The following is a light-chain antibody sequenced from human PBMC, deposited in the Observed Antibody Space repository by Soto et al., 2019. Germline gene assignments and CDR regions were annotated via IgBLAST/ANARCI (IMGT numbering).Light chain of an antibody. Sequence: QSVLTQPPSVSGAPGQGVTISCTGSSFNIGANYDVHWYQHLPGTGPKLLIYANSFRPSGVPDRVSASKSGSSASLAITGLQAEDEADYYCQSYYARLSAYVFGTGTKLTVL. V-gene: IGLV1-40*01. CDR1: SFNIGANYD. CDR2: ANS. CDR3: QSYYARLSAYV. J-gene: IGLJ1*01.